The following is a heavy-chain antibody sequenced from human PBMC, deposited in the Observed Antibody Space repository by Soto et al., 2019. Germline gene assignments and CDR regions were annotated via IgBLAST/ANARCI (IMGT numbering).Heavy chain of an antibody. D-gene: IGHD2-2*02. J-gene: IGHJ4*02. CDR1: GFTFNTYG. CDR2: ISYDGSDK. Sequence: QDHLVESGGGVVQPGTSLRLSCAASGFTFNTYGMHWVRQAPGKGLEWVAVISYDGSDKFYADSVKGRFTISRDNSKNTLYLQMSSLRAEDTAIYYCAKSPNFYCSSPNCYKYYFDYWVQGTLVTVSS. CDR3: AKSPNFYCSSPNCYKYYFDY. V-gene: IGHV3-30*18.